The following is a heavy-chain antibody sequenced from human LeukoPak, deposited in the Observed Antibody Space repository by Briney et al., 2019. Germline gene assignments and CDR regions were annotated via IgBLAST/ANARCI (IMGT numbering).Heavy chain of an antibody. D-gene: IGHD4-17*01. CDR1: GFTFSTSW. V-gene: IGHV3-15*01. Sequence: GGSLRLSCAASGFTFSTSWMSWVRQAPGKGLEWVGRIKSKTDGGTTDYAAPVKGRFTISRDDSKNTLYLQMNSLKTEDTAVYYCTTEDDYGDLYYWGQGTLVTVSS. CDR2: IKSKTDGGTT. CDR3: TTEDDYGDLYY. J-gene: IGHJ4*02.